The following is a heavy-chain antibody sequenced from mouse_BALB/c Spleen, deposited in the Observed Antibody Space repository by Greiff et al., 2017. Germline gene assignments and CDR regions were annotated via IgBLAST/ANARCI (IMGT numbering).Heavy chain of an antibody. J-gene: IGHJ4*01. V-gene: IGHV1S137*01. Sequence: QVQLKQSGAELVRPGVSVKISCKGSGYTFTDYAMHWVKQSHAKSLEWIGVISTYYGDASYNQKFKGKATMTVDKSSSTAYMELARLTSEDSAIYYCAREAHAMDYWGQGTSVTVSS. CDR1: GYTFTDYA. D-gene: IGHD3-2*02. CDR2: ISTYYGDA. CDR3: AREAHAMDY.